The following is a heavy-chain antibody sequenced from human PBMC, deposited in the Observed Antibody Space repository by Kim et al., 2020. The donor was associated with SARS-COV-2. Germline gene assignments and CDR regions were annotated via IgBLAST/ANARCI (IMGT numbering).Heavy chain of an antibody. Sequence: SETLSLTCTVSGGFIGTGDYHWGWIRQSPGKGLEWIGRIYHNGNTYYNPSLKSRVTISLDTSKNQFFLSLSSVTAADTAEFYCVRQKGARTSYFDSWGQG. J-gene: IGHJ4*02. D-gene: IGHD2-8*01. CDR1: GGFIGTGDYH. CDR2: IYHNGNT. CDR3: VRQKGARTSYFDS. V-gene: IGHV4-39*01.